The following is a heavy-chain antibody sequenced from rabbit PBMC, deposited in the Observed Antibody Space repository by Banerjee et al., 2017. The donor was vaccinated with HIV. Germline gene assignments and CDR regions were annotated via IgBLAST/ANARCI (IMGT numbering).Heavy chain of an antibody. CDR1: GFSFSSSYY. V-gene: IGHV1S40*01. D-gene: IGHD1-1*01. CDR2: IYAGDGST. Sequence: QSLEESGGDLVKPGASLTLTCTASGFSFSSSYYMCWVRQAPGKGLEWIACIYAGDGSTYYASWAKGRFTISKTSSTTVTLQMTSLTAADTATYFCARLHDNTDGYYDLWGQGTLVTVS. CDR3: ARLHDNTDGYYDL. J-gene: IGHJ6*01.